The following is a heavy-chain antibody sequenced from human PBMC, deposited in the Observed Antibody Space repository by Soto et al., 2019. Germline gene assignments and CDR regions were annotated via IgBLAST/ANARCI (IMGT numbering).Heavy chain of an antibody. Sequence: SETLSLTCAVYGGSFSGYYWSWIRQPPGKGLEWIGEINHSGSTNYNPSLKSRVTISVDTSKNQFSLKLSSVTAADTAVYYCARVKYYGSGSYYNLNWFDPWGQGTLVTVSS. CDR3: ARVKYYGSGSYYNLNWFDP. D-gene: IGHD3-10*01. J-gene: IGHJ5*02. CDR2: INHSGST. V-gene: IGHV4-34*01. CDR1: GGSFSGYY.